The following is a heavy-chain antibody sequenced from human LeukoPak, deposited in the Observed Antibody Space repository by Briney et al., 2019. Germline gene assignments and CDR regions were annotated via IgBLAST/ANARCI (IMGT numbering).Heavy chain of an antibody. CDR2: ISDVEKIP. CDR1: GFTFTNYA. V-gene: IGHV3-23*01. CDR3: ARHDSYIPY. Sequence: GESLRLSCAASGFTFTNYAMSWVRQAPGKGLEWVSGISDVEKIPYYSDSVKGRFTISRDNSKKTVYLQMNNLRAEDTAVYFCARHDSYIPYWGQGIPVTVSS. D-gene: IGHD3-10*01. J-gene: IGHJ4*02.